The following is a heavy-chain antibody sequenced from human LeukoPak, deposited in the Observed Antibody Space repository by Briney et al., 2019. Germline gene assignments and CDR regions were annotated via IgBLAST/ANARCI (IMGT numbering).Heavy chain of an antibody. CDR3: TTNNVRTYYDYVWGSSSPLFDY. Sequence: GGSLRLSCAASGFTFSNAWMSWVRQAPGKGLEWVGRIKSKTDGGTTDYAAPVKGRFTISRDDSKNTLYLQMNSLKTEDTAVYYCTTNNVRTYYDYVWGSSSPLFDYWGQGTLVTVSS. D-gene: IGHD3-16*01. V-gene: IGHV3-15*01. CDR2: IKSKTDGGTT. J-gene: IGHJ4*02. CDR1: GFTFSNAW.